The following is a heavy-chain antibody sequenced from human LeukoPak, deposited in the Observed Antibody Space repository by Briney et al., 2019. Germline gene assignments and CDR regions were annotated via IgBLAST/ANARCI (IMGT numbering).Heavy chain of an antibody. CDR2: INPNSGGT. Sequence: ASVKVSCKASGYTFTGYYMHWVRQAPGQGLEWMGWINPNSGGTNYAQKFQGRVTMTRDTSISTAYMELSRLRSDDTAVYYRARDYYGSGSYYAPFDYWGQGTLVTVSS. V-gene: IGHV1-2*02. CDR1: GYTFTGYY. CDR3: ARDYYGSGSYYAPFDY. J-gene: IGHJ4*02. D-gene: IGHD3-10*01.